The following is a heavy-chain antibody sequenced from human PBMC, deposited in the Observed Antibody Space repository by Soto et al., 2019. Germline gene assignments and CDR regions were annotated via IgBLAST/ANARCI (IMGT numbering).Heavy chain of an antibody. J-gene: IGHJ4*01. CDR2: IYYSGST. CDR1: GGSINSGDYY. V-gene: IGHV4-31*03. Sequence: ASETLSLTCTVSGGSINSGDYYWNWIRQQPGKGLEWIGYIYYSGSTYYNPSLRSRVSISVDTSTNQFSLKLTSVTPADTAVYYCARGVMEVLMDRLDYWGHGTLVTVSS. D-gene: IGHD2-21*01. CDR3: ARGVMEVLMDRLDY.